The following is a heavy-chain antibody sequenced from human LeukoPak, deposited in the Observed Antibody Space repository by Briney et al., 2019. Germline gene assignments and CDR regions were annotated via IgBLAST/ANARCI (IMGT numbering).Heavy chain of an antibody. CDR1: GFTFSTYG. Sequence: GGSLRLSCAASGFTFSTYGMHWVRQAPGKGLEWTAVIWYDGSNKKYADSVKGRFTISRDNSKNTLYLQMNSLRAEDTAVYYCAGRDNGGNSDGFDYWGQGTLVTVSS. CDR2: IWYDGSNK. J-gene: IGHJ4*02. CDR3: AGRDNGGNSDGFDY. V-gene: IGHV3-33*01. D-gene: IGHD4-23*01.